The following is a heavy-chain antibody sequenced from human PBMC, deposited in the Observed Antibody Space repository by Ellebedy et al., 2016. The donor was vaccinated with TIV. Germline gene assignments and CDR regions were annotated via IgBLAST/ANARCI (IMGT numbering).Heavy chain of an antibody. CDR2: IYSGGST. CDR1: GFTVSSNY. V-gene: IGHV3-66*01. D-gene: IGHD2-21*02. J-gene: IGHJ6*02. CDR3: ARSGDCGGDCYPLLSYGMDV. Sequence: PGGSLRLSCAASGFTVSSNYMSRVRQAPGKGLEWVSVIYSGGSTYYADSVKGRFTISRDNSKNTLYLQMNSLRAEDTAVYYCARSGDCGGDCYPLLSYGMDVWGQGTTVTVSS.